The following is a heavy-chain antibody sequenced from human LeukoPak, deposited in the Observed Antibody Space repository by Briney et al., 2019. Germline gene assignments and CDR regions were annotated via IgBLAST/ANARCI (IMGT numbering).Heavy chain of an antibody. CDR1: GGSISSGSYY. J-gene: IGHJ6*03. CDR3: ARLGIAAAGTYYYYMDV. CDR2: IYTSGCT. Sequence: PSQTLSLTCTVSGGSISSGSYYWSWIRQPAGKGLEWIGRIYTSGCTNYNPSLKSRVTISVDTSKNQFSLKLSSVTAADTAVYYCARLGIAAAGTYYYYMDVWGKGTTVTVSS. V-gene: IGHV4-61*02. D-gene: IGHD6-13*01.